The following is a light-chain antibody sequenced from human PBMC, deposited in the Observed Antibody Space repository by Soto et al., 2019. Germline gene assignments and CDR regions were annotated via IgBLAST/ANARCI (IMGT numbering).Light chain of an antibody. Sequence: QSVLTQPPSVSGAPGQRVTISCTGSSSNIGAVYDVHWYQHLPGTAPKLLIYGNTNRPSGVPDRFSGSKSGASASLAITGLQAEDEAEYYCQSYDSSLSGYVFGTGTKLTVL. V-gene: IGLV1-40*01. J-gene: IGLJ1*01. CDR1: SSNIGAVYD. CDR2: GNT. CDR3: QSYDSSLSGYV.